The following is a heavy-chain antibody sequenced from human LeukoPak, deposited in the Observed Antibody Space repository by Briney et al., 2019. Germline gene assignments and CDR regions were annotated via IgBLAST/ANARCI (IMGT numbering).Heavy chain of an antibody. Sequence: GGSLRLSCAVSGFTFSSYGMHWVGQAPGMGLEWVAVIWYDGNNKYYVDSVKGRFTISRDNSKNTVYLQMNSLRVEDTAVYYCATLGAYDRFDSWGQGTLVTVSS. J-gene: IGHJ4*02. CDR3: ATLGAYDRFDS. D-gene: IGHD5-12*01. CDR2: IWYDGNNK. V-gene: IGHV3-33*01. CDR1: GFTFSSYG.